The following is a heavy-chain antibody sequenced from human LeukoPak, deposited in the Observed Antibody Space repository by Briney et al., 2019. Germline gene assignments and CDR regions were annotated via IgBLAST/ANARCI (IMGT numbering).Heavy chain of an antibody. D-gene: IGHD5-18*01. J-gene: IGHJ2*01. V-gene: IGHV4-59*01. CDR1: GDSLITNY. Sequence: SETLSLTCTVSGDSLITNYWNWVRQPPGKGLEWIGYIYSSGNTKYNPSLESRATISIDTSQNQFSLRLTSVTAADTAVYYCAREDTSYSYRYGSGDWYFDLWGRGTLVTVSS. CDR2: IYSSGNT. CDR3: AREDTSYSYRYGSGDWYFDL.